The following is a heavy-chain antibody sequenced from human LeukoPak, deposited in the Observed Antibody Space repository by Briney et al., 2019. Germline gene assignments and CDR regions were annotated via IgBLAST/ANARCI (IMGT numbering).Heavy chain of an antibody. D-gene: IGHD3-22*01. Sequence: PGGSLRLSCAASGFTVSSNYMSWVRQAPGKGLEWVSVIYSGGSTYYADSVKGRFTISRDNAKNSVYLQMNSLRVEDTAVYYCARGFLWLFGGQGTLVTVSS. CDR1: GFTVSSNY. J-gene: IGHJ4*02. V-gene: IGHV3-53*01. CDR2: IYSGGST. CDR3: ARGFLWLF.